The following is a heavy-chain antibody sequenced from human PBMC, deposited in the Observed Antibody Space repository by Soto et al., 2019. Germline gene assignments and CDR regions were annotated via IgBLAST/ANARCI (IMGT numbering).Heavy chain of an antibody. Sequence: GGSLRLSCAASGFTFSSYSMNWVRQAPGKGLEWVSSISSSSSYIYYADSVKGRFTISRDNAKNSLYLQMNSLRAEDTAVYYCARDAPRHLYIVATMRNYYYYMDVWGKGTTVTVSS. CDR1: GFTFSSYS. D-gene: IGHD5-12*01. CDR3: ARDAPRHLYIVATMRNYYYYMDV. V-gene: IGHV3-21*01. CDR2: ISSSSSYI. J-gene: IGHJ6*03.